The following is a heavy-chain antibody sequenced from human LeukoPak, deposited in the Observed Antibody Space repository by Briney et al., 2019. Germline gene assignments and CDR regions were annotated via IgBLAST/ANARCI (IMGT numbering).Heavy chain of an antibody. CDR3: ARDTKRSRARWENLGFDP. CDR1: GYTFTGYY. J-gene: IGHJ5*02. Sequence: GASVKVSCKASGYTFTGYYMHWVRQAPGQGLEWMGWINPNSGGTNYAQKLQGRVTMTTDTSTSTAYMELRSLRSDDTAVYYCARDTKRSRARWENLGFDPWGQGTLVTVSS. V-gene: IGHV1-2*02. CDR2: INPNSGGT. D-gene: IGHD1-26*01.